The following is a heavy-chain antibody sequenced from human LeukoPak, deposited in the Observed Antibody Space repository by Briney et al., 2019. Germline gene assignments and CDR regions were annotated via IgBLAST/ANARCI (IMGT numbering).Heavy chain of an antibody. D-gene: IGHD6-13*01. CDR1: GFTFSTSW. CDR2: ISSDGSTT. V-gene: IGHV3-74*01. J-gene: IGHJ4*02. CDR3: VRVRSSRWYDY. Sequence: PGGSLRLSRATSGFTFSTSWMHWVRQAPGKGLVWVSRISSDGSTTTYADSVKGRFTISRDNAKNTLYLQMNSLRVEDTAVYYCVRVRSSRWYDYWGQGALVTVSS.